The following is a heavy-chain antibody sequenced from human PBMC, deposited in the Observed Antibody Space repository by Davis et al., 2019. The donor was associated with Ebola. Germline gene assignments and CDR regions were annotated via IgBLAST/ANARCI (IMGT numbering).Heavy chain of an antibody. D-gene: IGHD3-10*01. J-gene: IGHJ6*02. Sequence: GGSLRLSCAASGFTFSSYSMNWVRQAPGKGLEWVSSISSSSSYIYYADSVKGRFTISRDNSKNTLYLQMNSLRAEDTAVYYCARDIDTMVQGVIVYYYYGMDVWGQGTTVTVSS. CDR1: GFTFSSYS. CDR2: ISSSSSYI. V-gene: IGHV3-21*01. CDR3: ARDIDTMVQGVIVYYYYGMDV.